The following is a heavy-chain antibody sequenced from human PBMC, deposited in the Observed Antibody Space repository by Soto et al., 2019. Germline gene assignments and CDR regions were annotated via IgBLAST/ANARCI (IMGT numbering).Heavy chain of an antibody. D-gene: IGHD2-15*01. J-gene: IGHJ5*02. Sequence: ASVKVSCKASGYTFTSYAMHWVRQAPGQRLEWMGWINAGNGNTKYSQKFQGRVTITRDTSASTAYMELSSLRSEDTAVYYCARASGCSGGSCYWFDPWGQGTLVTVSS. CDR2: INAGNGNT. CDR1: GYTFTSYA. V-gene: IGHV1-3*01. CDR3: ARASGCSGGSCYWFDP.